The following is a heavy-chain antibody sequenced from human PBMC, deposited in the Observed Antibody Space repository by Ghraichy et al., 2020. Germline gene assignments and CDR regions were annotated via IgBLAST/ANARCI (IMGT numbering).Heavy chain of an antibody. V-gene: IGHV3-9*01. D-gene: IGHD3-22*01. J-gene: IGHJ3*02. CDR3: AKDRGDYYYDSSGYSGAFDI. Sequence: GGSLRLSCAASGFTFDDYAMHWVRQAPGKGLEWVSGISWNSGSIGYADSVKGRFTISRDNAKNSLYLQMNSLRAEDTALYYCAKDRGDYYYDSSGYSGAFDIWGQGTMVTVSS. CDR2: ISWNSGSI. CDR1: GFTFDDYA.